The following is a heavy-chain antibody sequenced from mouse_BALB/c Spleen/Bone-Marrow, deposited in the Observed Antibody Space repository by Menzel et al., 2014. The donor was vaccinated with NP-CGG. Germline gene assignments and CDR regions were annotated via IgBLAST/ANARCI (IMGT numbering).Heavy chain of an antibody. CDR2: FAPGSGST. J-gene: IGHJ2*01. CDR1: GYTFISYW. V-gene: IGHV1S41*01. D-gene: IGHD2-14*01. CDR3: ARYYRYDY. Sequence: DLVKPGASVKLSCKASGYTFISYWINWIKQRPGQGLEWIGRFAPGSGSTNYNEKFKGKATFTADTSSNTAYMQLSSLTSEDSAVYYCARYYRYDYWGQGTTLTVSS.